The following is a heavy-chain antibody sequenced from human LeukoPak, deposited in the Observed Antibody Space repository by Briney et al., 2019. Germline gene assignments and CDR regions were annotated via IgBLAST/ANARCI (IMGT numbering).Heavy chain of an antibody. D-gene: IGHD6-13*01. CDR3: ARDRSAQYSSSWYAIGYFDY. J-gene: IGHJ4*02. CDR2: TYYRSKWYN. CDR1: GDSVSSNSAA. Sequence: SQTLSLTCAISGDSVSSNSAAWNWIRQSPSRGLEWLGRTYYRSKWYNDYAVSVKSRITINPDTSKNQFSLQLNSVTPEDTAVYYCARDRSAQYSSSWYAIGYFDYWGQGTLVTVS. V-gene: IGHV6-1*01.